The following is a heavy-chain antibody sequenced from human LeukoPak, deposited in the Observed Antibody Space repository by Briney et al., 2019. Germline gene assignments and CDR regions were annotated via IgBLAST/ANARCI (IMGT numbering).Heavy chain of an antibody. J-gene: IGHJ4*02. V-gene: IGHV4-59*08. Sequence: PSETLSLTCAVYGGSFRGYYWSWIRQPPGKGLEWIGYIYYSGSTNYNPSLKSRVTISVDTSKNQFSLKLSSVTAADTAVYYCATAPRSSGWFDYWGQGTLVTVSS. D-gene: IGHD6-19*01. CDR3: ATAPRSSGWFDY. CDR1: GGSFRGYY. CDR2: IYYSGST.